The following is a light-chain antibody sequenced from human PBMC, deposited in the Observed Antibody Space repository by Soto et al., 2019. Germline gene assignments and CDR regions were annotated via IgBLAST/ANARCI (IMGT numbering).Light chain of an antibody. CDR2: AAS. V-gene: IGKV1D-8*01. CDR3: QQYYSPPYT. J-gene: IGKJ2*01. Sequence: VIWMTQSPSLLSASTGDRVTISCRMSQGISNYLAWYQQKPGKAPELLIYAASTLQSGVSSRFSGSGSGTDFTLTISCLQSEDFATYYCQQYYSPPYTFGQGTKLEIK. CDR1: QGISNY.